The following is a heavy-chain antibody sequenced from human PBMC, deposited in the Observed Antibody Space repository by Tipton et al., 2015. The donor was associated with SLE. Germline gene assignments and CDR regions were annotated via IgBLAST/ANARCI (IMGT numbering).Heavy chain of an antibody. J-gene: IGHJ4*02. CDR2: IYFSGTT. V-gene: IGHV4-59*08. Sequence: TLSLTCTVSGGSISPYYWSWIRQPPGKGLEWIGYIYFSGTTNYNPSLKSRVTISVDTSKNQFSLKLSSVTATDTAVYYCARESEQLRFDYWGQGTLVTVSS. D-gene: IGHD5-12*01. CDR1: GGSISPYY. CDR3: ARESEQLRFDY.